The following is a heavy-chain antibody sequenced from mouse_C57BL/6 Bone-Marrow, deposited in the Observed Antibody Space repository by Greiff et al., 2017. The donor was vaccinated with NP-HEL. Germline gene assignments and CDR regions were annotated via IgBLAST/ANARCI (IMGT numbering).Heavy chain of an antibody. CDR3: ARSYDGYYGFAY. Sequence: VQLQQSGPELVKPGASVKMSCKASGYTFTDYNMHWVKQSHGKSLEWIGYINPNNGGTSYNQKFKGKATLTVNKSSSTAYMELRSLTSEASAVYYGARSYDGYYGFAYWGQGTLVTVSA. J-gene: IGHJ3*01. CDR2: INPNNGGT. V-gene: IGHV1-22*01. D-gene: IGHD2-3*01. CDR1: GYTFTDYN.